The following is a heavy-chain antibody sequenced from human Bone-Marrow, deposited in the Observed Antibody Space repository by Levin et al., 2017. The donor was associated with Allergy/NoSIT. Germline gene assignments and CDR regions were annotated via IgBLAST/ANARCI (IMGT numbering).Heavy chain of an antibody. CDR2: LTNGGGSA. D-gene: IGHD6-6*01. CDR3: ARQKSSSSSEMDV. CDR1: GFTFSAYY. Sequence: PGGSLRLSCAASGFTFSAYYMHWVRQAPGKGLVWVSRLTNGGGSATYADSVKGRFTVSGDTAKNTLYLQMNSLRVEDTAVYYCARQKSSSSSEMDVWGQGTTVSVSS. V-gene: IGHV3-74*01. J-gene: IGHJ6*02.